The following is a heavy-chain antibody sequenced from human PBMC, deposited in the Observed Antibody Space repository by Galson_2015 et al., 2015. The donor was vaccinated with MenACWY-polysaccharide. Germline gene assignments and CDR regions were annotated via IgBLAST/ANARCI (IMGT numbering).Heavy chain of an antibody. CDR2: ISHGGST. Sequence: SETLSLTCAVSGASISRSDWWSWVRQPPGKGLEWIGEISHGGSTNYNPSLKSRVTLSLDKSKNQFSLKMSSVTAADTAVYYCARKFYSWGQGIPVTVPS. J-gene: IGHJ4*02. V-gene: IGHV4-4*02. CDR3: ARKFYS. CDR1: GASISRSDW.